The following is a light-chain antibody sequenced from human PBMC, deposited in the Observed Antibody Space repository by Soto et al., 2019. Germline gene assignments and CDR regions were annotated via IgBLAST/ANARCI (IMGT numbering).Light chain of an antibody. V-gene: IGKV3-20*01. J-gene: IGKJ1*01. CDR3: QQYGTAPRT. CDR1: QSVSSSY. CDR2: GAS. Sequence: TQSPGTLSLSPGERATLSCRASQSVSSSYLAWYQQKPGQAPRLLIYGASSRATGIPDRFSGSGSGTDFTLTISRLEPEDFAVYYCQQYGTAPRTLGQGTKVDIK.